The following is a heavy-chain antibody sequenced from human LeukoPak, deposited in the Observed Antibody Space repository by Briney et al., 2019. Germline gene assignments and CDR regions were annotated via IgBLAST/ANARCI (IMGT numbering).Heavy chain of an antibody. CDR3: ARLVVPAAILFAFDI. Sequence: SETLSLTCTVSSGSISSHHWSWIRQPPGKGLEWIGYIYYSGSTKYNPSLKSRVTISVDTSKNQFSLKLSSVTAADTAVYYCARLVVPAAILFAFDIWGQGTMVTVSS. CDR2: IYYSGST. J-gene: IGHJ3*02. V-gene: IGHV4-59*11. D-gene: IGHD2-2*02. CDR1: SGSISSHH.